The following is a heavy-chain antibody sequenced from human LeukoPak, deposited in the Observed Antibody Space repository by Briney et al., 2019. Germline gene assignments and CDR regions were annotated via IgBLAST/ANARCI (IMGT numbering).Heavy chain of an antibody. J-gene: IGHJ4*02. CDR1: GYSFTGFW. CDR2: IYPYDSET. V-gene: IGHV5-51*01. D-gene: IGHD5-18*01. Sequence: PGESLKISCKASGYSFTGFWIGWVRQMPGKGLVWMGIIYPYDSETRYSPSFQGQVTISADKPISTAYLQWSSLKASDTAMYYGARHIGYSAWNPDYWGQGTLVTVSS. CDR3: ARHIGYSAWNPDY.